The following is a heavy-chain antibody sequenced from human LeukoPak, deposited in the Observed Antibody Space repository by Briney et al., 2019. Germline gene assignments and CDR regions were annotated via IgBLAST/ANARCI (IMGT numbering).Heavy chain of an antibody. D-gene: IGHD6-13*01. CDR3: ARDQRPRWQLVRGYFDY. V-gene: IGHV3-23*01. CDR1: GFTFSSYA. J-gene: IGHJ4*02. Sequence: GGSLRLSCAASGFTFSSYAMSWVRQAPGKGLEWVSAISGSGGSTYYADSVKGRFTISRDNSKNTLYLQMNSLRAEDTAVYYCARDQRPRWQLVRGYFDYWGQGTLVTVSS. CDR2: ISGSGGST.